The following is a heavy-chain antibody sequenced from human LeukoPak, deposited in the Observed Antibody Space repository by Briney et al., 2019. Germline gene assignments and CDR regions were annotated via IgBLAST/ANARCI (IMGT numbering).Heavy chain of an antibody. CDR1: GYTFTSYG. V-gene: IGHV1-18*01. Sequence: ASVKVSCKASGYTFTSYGISWVRQAPGKGLEWMGWISAYNGNTNFAQKLQGRVTMTTDTSTSTAYMDLRSLRSDDTAVYYCARDQAATNTQVRFCLDWGQGTLVTVSS. J-gene: IGHJ4*02. D-gene: IGHD3-9*01. CDR3: ARDQAATNTQVRFCLD. CDR2: ISAYNGNT.